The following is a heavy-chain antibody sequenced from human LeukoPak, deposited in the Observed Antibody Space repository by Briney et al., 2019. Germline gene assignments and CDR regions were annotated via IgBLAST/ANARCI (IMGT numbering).Heavy chain of an antibody. CDR3: ARDRAAFGVVQVGY. D-gene: IGHD3-3*01. Sequence: GGSLRLSCAASTSTSSRYWMHWVRQAPGKGLVWVSRINSDGTNTYYADSVKGRFTISRDNTKNTLYLQMNSLRTEDTAVHYCARDRAAFGVVQVGYWGQGTLVTVSS. J-gene: IGHJ4*02. CDR1: TSTSSRYW. CDR2: INSDGTNT. V-gene: IGHV3-74*01.